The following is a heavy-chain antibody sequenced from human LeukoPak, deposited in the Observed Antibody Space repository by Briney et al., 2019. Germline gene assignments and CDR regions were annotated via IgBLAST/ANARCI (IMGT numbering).Heavy chain of an antibody. CDR3: AKVGGSGWYVDY. CDR1: GFTFSSYA. J-gene: IGHJ4*02. CDR2: ISYDGSNK. V-gene: IGHV3-30-3*01. Sequence: GGSLRLSCAASGFTFSSYAMHWVRQAPGKGLKWVAVISYDGSNKYYADSVKGRSTISRDNSKNTLYLQMNSLRTEDTALYYCAKVGGSGWYVDYWGQGTPVTVSS. D-gene: IGHD6-19*01.